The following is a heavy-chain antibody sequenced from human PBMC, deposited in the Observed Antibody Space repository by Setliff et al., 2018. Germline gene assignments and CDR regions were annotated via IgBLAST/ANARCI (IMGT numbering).Heavy chain of an antibody. CDR2: MYYSGDT. Sequence: PSETLSLTCTVSGGSVRGYYWSWIRQPPGKGLEWIGYMYYSGDTNYNPSLKSRVTLSLDTSKNQFSLELSSVTTADTAVYYCAAVVATSLNYVDNWGQGTLVTVSS. J-gene: IGHJ4*02. CDR1: GGSVRGYY. D-gene: IGHD5-12*01. CDR3: AAVVATSLNYVDN. V-gene: IGHV4-59*02.